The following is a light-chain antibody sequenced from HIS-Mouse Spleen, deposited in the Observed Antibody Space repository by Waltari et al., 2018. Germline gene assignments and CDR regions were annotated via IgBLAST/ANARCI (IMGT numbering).Light chain of an antibody. J-gene: IGLJ2*01. Sequence: QSALTQPPSASGSPGQSVTISCPGPSSDVGGYNYVPWSQQHPGKAPKLMIYEVSKRPSGVPDRFSGSKSGNTASLTVSGLQAEDEADYYCSSYAGSNNLVFGGGTKLTVL. V-gene: IGLV2-8*01. CDR3: SSYAGSNNLV. CDR1: SSDVGGYNY. CDR2: EVS.